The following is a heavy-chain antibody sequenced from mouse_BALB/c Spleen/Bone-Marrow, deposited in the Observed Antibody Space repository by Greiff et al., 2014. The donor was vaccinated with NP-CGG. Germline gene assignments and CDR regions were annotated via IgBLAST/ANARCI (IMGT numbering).Heavy chain of an antibody. CDR1: GFSLTDYG. J-gene: IGHJ2*01. CDR3: AKHDTTVVVDY. D-gene: IGHD1-1*01. V-gene: IGHV2-6-5*01. Sequence: VQLVESGPGLVAPSQSLSITCTVSGFSLTDYGVSWIRQPPGKGLEWLGVVWGGGITYYNSTPKSRLSITKDNSKSQVFLKMNSLQTDDTAMYYCAKHDTTVVVDYWGQGTTLTVSS. CDR2: VWGGGIT.